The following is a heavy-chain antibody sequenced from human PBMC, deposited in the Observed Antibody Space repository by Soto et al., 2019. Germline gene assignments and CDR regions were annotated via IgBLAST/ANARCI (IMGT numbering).Heavy chain of an antibody. J-gene: IGHJ4*02. CDR2: IYYSGST. CDR3: ATEDCSGGSCSHDY. V-gene: IGHV4-59*01. CDR1: GGSISSYY. Sequence: QVQLQESGPGLVKPSETLSLTCTVSGGSISSYYWSWIRQPPGKGLEWIGYIYYSGSTNYNPSLKSRVTISVDTSKNQFSLKLSSVTAADTAVYYCATEDCSGGSCSHDYWGQGTLVTVSS. D-gene: IGHD2-15*01.